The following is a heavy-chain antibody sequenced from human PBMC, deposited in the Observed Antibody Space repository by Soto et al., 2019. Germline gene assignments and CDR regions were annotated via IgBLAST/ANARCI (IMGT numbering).Heavy chain of an antibody. CDR2: IIPMFGTP. Sequence: SVKVSCKASGGTFSRYAISWVRQAPGQGLEWMGGIIPMFGTPNYAQKVQGRLSITADESTTTVYMQLSSLRSEDTAVYYCARQFDYDSSGHYYDYWGQGTLVTVSS. D-gene: IGHD3-22*01. CDR1: GGTFSRYA. CDR3: ARQFDYDSSGHYYDY. V-gene: IGHV1-69*13. J-gene: IGHJ4*02.